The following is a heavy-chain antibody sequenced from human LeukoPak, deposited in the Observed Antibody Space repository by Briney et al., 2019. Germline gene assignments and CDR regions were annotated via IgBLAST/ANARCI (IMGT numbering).Heavy chain of an antibody. J-gene: IGHJ4*02. V-gene: IGHV3-64D*06. CDR1: GFTFSSYV. CDR3: VKRTAGSGSPPFDY. D-gene: IGHD3-10*01. CDR2: ITADGVDT. Sequence: GGSLRLSCSASGFTFSSYVMHWVRQAPGKGLEYVSAITADGVDTYYADSVKGRFTISRDNSKNTLYLQMSNLRTEDTAVYYCVKRTAGSGSPPFDYWGQGTLVTVSS.